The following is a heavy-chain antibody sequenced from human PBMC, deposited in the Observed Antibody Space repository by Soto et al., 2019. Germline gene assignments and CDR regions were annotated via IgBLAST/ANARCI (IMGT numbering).Heavy chain of an antibody. D-gene: IGHD2-2*01. CDR2: IKGDGSDK. Sequence: EVQLVESGGGLVQPGGSLRLSCAGAGFTFSGYWMSWVRQAPGKGLEWVDNIKGDGSDKYYMNSVKGRFTISRDNDRNSLYLQLDSLRVEDTAVYYCAREGRGYCATTSCPGIWGQGTLVSVTS. CDR3: AREGRGYCATTSCPGI. J-gene: IGHJ4*02. CDR1: GFTFSGYW. V-gene: IGHV3-7*01.